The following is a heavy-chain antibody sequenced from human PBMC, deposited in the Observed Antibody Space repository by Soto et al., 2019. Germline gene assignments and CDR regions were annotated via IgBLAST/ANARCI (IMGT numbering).Heavy chain of an antibody. Sequence: GASVEVSCEACGDAFASCCSSWVRQAPGQGLEWMGWISAYNGNTNYAQKLQGRVTMTTDTSTSTAYMELRSLRSNDTAVYYCATTRDYGDYVASWGQGTLVTSPQ. CDR1: GDAFASCC. CDR2: ISAYNGNT. J-gene: IGHJ4*02. CDR3: ATTRDYGDYVAS. V-gene: IGHV1-18*01. D-gene: IGHD4-17*01.